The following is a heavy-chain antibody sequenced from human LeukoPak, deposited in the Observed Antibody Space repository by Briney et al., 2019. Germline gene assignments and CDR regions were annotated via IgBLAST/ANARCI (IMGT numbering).Heavy chain of an antibody. CDR3: VRGPYGSGISNWFDP. J-gene: IGHJ5*02. Sequence: MHSETLSLTCTVSDGAIAGYSWSWIRQPPGKGLEWIGYIYYSGDTNYNPSLQSRVTVSVDTSKNQFSLKLTSVTAADTAVYYCVRGPYGSGISNWFDPWGQGTLVIVSS. CDR1: DGAIAGYS. CDR2: IYYSGDT. V-gene: IGHV4-59*01. D-gene: IGHD3-10*01.